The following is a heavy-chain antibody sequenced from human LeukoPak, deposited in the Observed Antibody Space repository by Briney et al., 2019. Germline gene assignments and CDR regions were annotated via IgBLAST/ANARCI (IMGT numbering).Heavy chain of an antibody. Sequence: ASVKASCKASGYTFTGYYMHWVRQAPGQGLEWMGWINPNSGGTNYAQKFQGWVTMTRDTSISTAYMELSRLRSDDTAVYYCASRYCSSTSCSMGADYWGQGTLVTVSS. D-gene: IGHD2-2*01. CDR3: ASRYCSSTSCSMGADY. CDR2: INPNSGGT. J-gene: IGHJ4*02. V-gene: IGHV1-2*04. CDR1: GYTFTGYY.